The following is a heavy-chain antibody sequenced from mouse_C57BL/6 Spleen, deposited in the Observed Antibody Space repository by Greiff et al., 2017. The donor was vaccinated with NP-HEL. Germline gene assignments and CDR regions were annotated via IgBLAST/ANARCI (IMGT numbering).Heavy chain of an antibody. Sequence: QVQLQQPGAELVKPEASVKMSCKASGYTFTSYWITWVKQSPGQGLEWIGDIYPDSGSTNYNQKFKSQATLTVDTSSSTAYMQLSSLTSEDPAVYYCARARTVVAPYYAMDYWGQGTSVTVSS. CDR2: IYPDSGST. V-gene: IGHV1-55*01. CDR1: GYTFTSYW. CDR3: ARARTVVAPYYAMDY. J-gene: IGHJ4*01. D-gene: IGHD1-1*01.